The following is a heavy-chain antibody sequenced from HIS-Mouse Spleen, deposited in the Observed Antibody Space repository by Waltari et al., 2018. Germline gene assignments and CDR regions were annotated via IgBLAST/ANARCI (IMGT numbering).Heavy chain of an antibody. D-gene: IGHD6-13*01. V-gene: IGHV4-34*01. CDR3: ARGGERIAAAGKSPFDY. J-gene: IGHJ4*02. CDR1: GGSFSGYY. Sequence: QVQLQQWGAGLLKPSETLSLTCAVYGGSFSGYYWSWIRQPPGKGLEWIGEINHSGSTNYTPSRNSRVTISVDTSKNQFSLKLSSVTAADTAVYYCARGGERIAAAGKSPFDYWGQGTLVTVSS. CDR2: INHSGST.